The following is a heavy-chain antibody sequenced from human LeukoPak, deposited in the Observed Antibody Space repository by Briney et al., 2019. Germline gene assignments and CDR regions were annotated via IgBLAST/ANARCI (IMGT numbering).Heavy chain of an antibody. J-gene: IGHJ3*02. CDR1: GGSISSYY. D-gene: IGHD3-3*01. CDR3: ARRTLRFLEWNPIDAFDI. Sequence: KPSETLSLTCTVSGGSISSYYWSWIRQPPGKGLEWIGYIYYSESTNYNPSLKSRVTISVDTSKNQFSLKLSSVTAADTAVYYCARRTLRFLEWNPIDAFDIWGQGTMVTVSS. V-gene: IGHV4-59*08. CDR2: IYYSEST.